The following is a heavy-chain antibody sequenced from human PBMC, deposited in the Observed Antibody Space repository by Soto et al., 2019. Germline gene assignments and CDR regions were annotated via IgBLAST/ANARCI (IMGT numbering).Heavy chain of an antibody. CDR1: GGAIGSHY. CDR2: IYYTGST. V-gene: IGHV4-59*11. CDR3: DSSSISGMDA. D-gene: IGHD6-6*01. Sequence: AEPLSLTCTVSGGAIGSHYWSWIRGPPGKGLEWIAYIYYTGSTYYNPSLKSRVTISVDTSKNQFSLRLSSVTAADTAVYYCDSSSISGMDALCQGTDVTVSS. J-gene: IGHJ6*02.